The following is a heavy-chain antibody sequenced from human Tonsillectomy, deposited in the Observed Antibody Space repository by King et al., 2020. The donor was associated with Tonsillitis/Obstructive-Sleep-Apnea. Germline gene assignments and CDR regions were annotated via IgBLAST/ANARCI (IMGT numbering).Heavy chain of an antibody. D-gene: IGHD5-24*01. CDR2: IHYSGST. Sequence: QLQESGPGLVKPSETLSLTCTVSGGSISSYYWSWIRQPPGKGLEWIGYIHYSGSTNYNPSLKSRVTISVDTSKNQFSLKLSSVTAADTAVYYCARHGVWASRAYYYYGMDVWGQGTTVTVSS. J-gene: IGHJ6*02. CDR3: ARHGVWASRAYYYYGMDV. CDR1: GGSISSYY. V-gene: IGHV4-59*08.